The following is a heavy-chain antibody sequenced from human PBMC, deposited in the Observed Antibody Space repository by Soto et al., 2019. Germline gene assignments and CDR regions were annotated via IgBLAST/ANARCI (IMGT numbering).Heavy chain of an antibody. D-gene: IGHD2-8*01. CDR3: ARGYCTNGVCPAAVDY. J-gene: IGHJ4*02. Sequence: QVQLVQSGAEVKKPGASVKVSCKASGYTFTGYYMHWVRQAPGQGLEWMGWINPNSGGTNYAQKFQGWVNMTRDTYISTAYMELSRLRSDDTAVYYCARGYCTNGVCPAAVDYWGQGTLVTVSS. V-gene: IGHV1-2*04. CDR1: GYTFTGYY. CDR2: INPNSGGT.